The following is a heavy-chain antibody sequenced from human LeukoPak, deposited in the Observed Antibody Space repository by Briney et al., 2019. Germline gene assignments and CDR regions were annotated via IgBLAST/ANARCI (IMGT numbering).Heavy chain of an antibody. CDR1: GVPISSYY. CDR2: IFYSGDT. Sequence: SETLPLTCTVSGVPISSYYWSWIRQPPGKGLEWIGYIFYSGDTIYNPSLRSRVTISADTSKNHFSLRLRSVTAADTAVYYCARLAAISGSDYPDDWGQGTLVTVSS. V-gene: IGHV4-59*08. CDR3: ARLAAISGSDYPDD. J-gene: IGHJ4*02. D-gene: IGHD1-26*01.